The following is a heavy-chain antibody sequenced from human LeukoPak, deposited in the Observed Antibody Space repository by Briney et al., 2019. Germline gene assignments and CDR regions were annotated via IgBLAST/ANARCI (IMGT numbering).Heavy chain of an antibody. Sequence: PGGSLRLSCAASGFTFSSYWMSWVRQAPGKGLEWVANIKQDGSEKNYVDSVMGRFTISRDNAKNSLDLQMNSLRGEDTAVYYCARAGGYASSWAYWGQGTLVTVSS. D-gene: IGHD5-12*01. J-gene: IGHJ4*02. CDR2: IKQDGSEK. CDR3: ARAGGYASSWAY. CDR1: GFTFSSYW. V-gene: IGHV3-7*03.